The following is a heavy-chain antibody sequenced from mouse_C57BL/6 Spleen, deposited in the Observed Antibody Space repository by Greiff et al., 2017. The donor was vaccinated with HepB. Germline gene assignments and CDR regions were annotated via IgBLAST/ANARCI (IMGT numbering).Heavy chain of an antibody. Sequence: QVQLQQSGAELVRPGASVKLSCKASGYTFTDYYINWVKQRPGQGLEWIARIYPGSGNTYYNEKFKGKATLTAEKSSSTAYMQLSSLTSEDSAVYFCARGGLYDGYYEAMDYWGQETSVTVSS. D-gene: IGHD2-3*01. CDR1: GYTFTDYY. V-gene: IGHV1-76*01. CDR2: IYPGSGNT. CDR3: ARGGLYDGYYEAMDY. J-gene: IGHJ4*01.